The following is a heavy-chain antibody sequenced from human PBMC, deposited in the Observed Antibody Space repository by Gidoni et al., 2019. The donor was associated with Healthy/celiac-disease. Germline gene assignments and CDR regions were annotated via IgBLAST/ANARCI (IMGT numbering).Heavy chain of an antibody. D-gene: IGHD6-19*01. CDR1: GGSISSYY. Sequence: QVQLQESGPGLVKPSATLSLTCTFSGGSISSYYWSWIRQPPGKGLEWIGYIYYSGSTNYNPSLKSRVTIAVDTSKNQFSLKLSSVTAADTAVYYCARDSSGWYRGFDYWGQGTLVTVSS. CDR3: ARDSSGWYRGFDY. CDR2: IYYSGST. V-gene: IGHV4-59*01. J-gene: IGHJ4*02.